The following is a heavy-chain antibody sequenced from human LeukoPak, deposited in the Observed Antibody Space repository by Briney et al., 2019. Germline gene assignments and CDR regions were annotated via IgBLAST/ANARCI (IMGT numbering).Heavy chain of an antibody. CDR2: ISAYNGNT. CDR1: GYTFTNYG. J-gene: IGHJ3*02. Sequence: ASVKVSCKASGYTFTNYGVSWVRQAPGQGLEWMGWISAYNGNTDYAQKLQGRVTMTTDTSTSTAYMELRSLRSDDTAVYYCARDAKIGAFDIWGQGTMVTVSS. V-gene: IGHV1-18*01. D-gene: IGHD4/OR15-4a*01. CDR3: ARDAKIGAFDI.